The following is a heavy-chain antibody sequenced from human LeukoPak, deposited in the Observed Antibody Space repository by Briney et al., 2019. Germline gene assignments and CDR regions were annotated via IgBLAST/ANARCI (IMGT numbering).Heavy chain of an antibody. J-gene: IGHJ6*02. V-gene: IGHV1-69*01. CDR3: AREAGIVVVSFYGMDV. CDR1: GGTFSSYA. D-gene: IGHD2-2*01. Sequence: GSSVKVSCKASGGTFSSYAISWVRQAPGQGLEWVGGIIPIFGTANYAQKFQGRVTITADESTSTAYMELSSLRSEDTAEYYCAREAGIVVVSFYGMDVWGQGTTVTVSS. CDR2: IIPIFGTA.